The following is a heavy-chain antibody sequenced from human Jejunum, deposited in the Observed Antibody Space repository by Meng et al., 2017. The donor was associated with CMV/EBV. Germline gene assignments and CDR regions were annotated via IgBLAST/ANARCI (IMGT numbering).Heavy chain of an antibody. CDR1: GHSLTKAW. J-gene: IGHJ4*02. V-gene: IGHV3-15*01. CDR3: TANYFDY. Sequence: SCGSSGHSLTKAWMRWVRQGAGKGQEWIGRIKQKKAGGKEDYVEQVKGRFTISRDDSKNTLYLQMNSLKSEDTAVYYCTANYFDYWGQGTLVTVSS. CDR2: IKQKKAGGKE.